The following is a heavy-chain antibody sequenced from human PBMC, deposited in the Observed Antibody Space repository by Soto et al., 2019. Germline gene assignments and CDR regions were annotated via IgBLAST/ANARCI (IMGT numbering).Heavy chain of an antibody. D-gene: IGHD2-21*01. CDR2: IIPMLGIA. CDR3: TIGSWSGEVFDI. Sequence: QVQLVQSGAEVKKPGSAVKVSCKDSGGTFSTYSMFWVRQAPGQGLEWMGRIIPMLGIANYAQKVQGRVTXXAXQSAGTAYMELSSLRSDDTALYYCTIGSWSGEVFDIWGQGTMVTVSS. V-gene: IGHV1-69*02. J-gene: IGHJ3*02. CDR1: GGTFSTYS.